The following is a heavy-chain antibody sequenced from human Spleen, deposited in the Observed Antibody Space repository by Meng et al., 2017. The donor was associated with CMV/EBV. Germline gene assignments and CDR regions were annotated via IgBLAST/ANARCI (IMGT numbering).Heavy chain of an antibody. V-gene: IGHV3-49*04. D-gene: IGHD3-10*01. CDR2: IRSKAYGGTT. Sequence: GGSLRLSCTASGFTFGDYAMSWVRQAPGKGLEWVGFIRSKAYGGTTEYAASVKGRFTISRDDSKSIAYLQMNSLKTEDTAVYYCTSWLGTWFGELFGDYWGQGTLVTVSS. CDR3: TSWLGTWFGELFGDY. CDR1: GFTFGDYA. J-gene: IGHJ4*02.